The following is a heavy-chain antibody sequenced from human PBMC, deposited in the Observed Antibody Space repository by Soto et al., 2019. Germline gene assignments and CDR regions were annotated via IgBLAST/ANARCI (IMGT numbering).Heavy chain of an antibody. Sequence: EVQLVESGGGLVKPGGSLRLSCAASGFTFSNAWMSWVRQAPGKGLEWVGRIKSKTDGGTTDYAAPVKGRFTISRDDSKNTLYLQMNSRKTEDTAVYYCTTDSGYCTNGVCYPDAFDIWGQGTMVTVSS. D-gene: IGHD2-8*01. CDR3: TTDSGYCTNGVCYPDAFDI. CDR1: GFTFSNAW. J-gene: IGHJ3*02. CDR2: IKSKTDGGTT. V-gene: IGHV3-15*01.